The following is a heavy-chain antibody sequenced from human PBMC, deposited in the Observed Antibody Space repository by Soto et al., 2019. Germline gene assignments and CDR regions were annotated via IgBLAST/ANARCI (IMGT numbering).Heavy chain of an antibody. CDR1: GYTFTNYG. CDR2: INVYNGNT. V-gene: IGHV1-18*01. J-gene: IGHJ5*02. D-gene: IGHD3-10*01. Sequence: QVQLVQSGGEVKKPGASVKVSCKASGYTFTNYGISWVRQAPGQGLEWMGWINVYNGNTKYAQKDQGRVTMTTDTSTSTAYIELRSLRSDDTAVYYCARGVGSGSYYNTYNWFDPWGQGTLFTVSS. CDR3: ARGVGSGSYYNTYNWFDP.